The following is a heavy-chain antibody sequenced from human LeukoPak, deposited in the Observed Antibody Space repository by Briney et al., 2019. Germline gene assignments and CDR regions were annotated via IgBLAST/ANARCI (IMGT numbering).Heavy chain of an antibody. D-gene: IGHD2-8*01. Sequence: PGGSLRLSCAASGFTFSSYDMSWVRQAPGKGLEWVSDISGSGDSTYYADSVKGRFTISRDNSKNTLYLQMNSLRAEDTGVYYCAKDRSCTNGVCHGDFDYWGQGTLVTVSS. CDR1: GFTFSSYD. V-gene: IGHV3-23*01. CDR3: AKDRSCTNGVCHGDFDY. CDR2: ISGSGDST. J-gene: IGHJ4*02.